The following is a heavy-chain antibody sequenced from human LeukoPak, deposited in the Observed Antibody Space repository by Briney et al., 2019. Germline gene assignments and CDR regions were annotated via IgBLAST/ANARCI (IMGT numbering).Heavy chain of an antibody. CDR1: GYTFTSYD. CDR3: ARGRHCSSTSCWSGELLDY. CDR2: MNPNSGNT. Sequence: ASVKVSCKASGYTFTSYDINWVRQATGQGLEWMGWMNPNSGNTGYAQKFQGRVTMTRNTSISTAYMELSSLRSEGTAVYYCARGRHCSSTSCWSGELLDYWGQGTLVTVSS. D-gene: IGHD2-2*01. V-gene: IGHV1-8*01. J-gene: IGHJ4*02.